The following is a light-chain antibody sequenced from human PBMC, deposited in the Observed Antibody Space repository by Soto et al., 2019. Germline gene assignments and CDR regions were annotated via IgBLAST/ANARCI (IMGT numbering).Light chain of an antibody. J-gene: IGLJ2*01. V-gene: IGLV1-40*01. CDR1: SSNIGAGYD. CDR3: QSYDSSLSGHVV. Sequence: QSVLTQPPSVSGAPGQRVTISCTGSSSNIGAGYDVHWYQQLPGTAPKLLIYGNSNRPSGVPDRFSGSKSGTSASLAITGLQAEDEADYDCQSYDSSLSGHVVFGGGTKRTVL. CDR2: GNS.